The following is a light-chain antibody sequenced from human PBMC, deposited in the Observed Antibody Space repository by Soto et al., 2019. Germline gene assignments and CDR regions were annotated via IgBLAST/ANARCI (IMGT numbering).Light chain of an antibody. CDR2: EVN. CDR3: TSYTSSNTHV. Sequence: QSVLTQPASVSGSPGQSINISCTGTSSDVGGYNYVSWCQQHPGKAPKLMIYEVNNRPSGVSNRFSGSKSGNTASLTISGLQAEDEADYYCTSYTSSNTHVFGTGTKVTVL. J-gene: IGLJ1*01. CDR1: SSDVGGYNY. V-gene: IGLV2-14*01.